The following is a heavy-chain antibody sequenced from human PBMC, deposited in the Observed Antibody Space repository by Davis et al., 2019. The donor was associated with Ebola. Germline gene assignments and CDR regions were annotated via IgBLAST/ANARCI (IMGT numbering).Heavy chain of an antibody. CDR1: GGSSSSYA. CDR3: ARGIGFVDV. D-gene: IGHD3-3*01. CDR2: IIPMFATT. V-gene: IGHV1-69*06. Sequence: SVKVSCKASGGSSSSYAMSWVRQAPGHGLEWMGGIIPMFATTHYAQKVQDRVTITADKSTSTAYMELSSLRSEDTAVYYCARGIGFVDVWGQGITVTVSS. J-gene: IGHJ6*02.